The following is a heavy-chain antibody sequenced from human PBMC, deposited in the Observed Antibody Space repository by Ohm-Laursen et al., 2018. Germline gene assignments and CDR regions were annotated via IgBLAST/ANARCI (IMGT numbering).Heavy chain of an antibody. V-gene: IGHV3-53*01. CDR3: ARDGRYDSWYEYYGMDV. J-gene: IGHJ6*02. D-gene: IGHD3-3*01. CDR2: IYSGGST. CDR1: GFSVSSNY. Sequence: SLRLSCAAPGFSVSSNYMSWVRQAPGKGLEWVSVIYSGGSTYYADSVKGRFTISRDNSKNTLYLQMNSLRAEDTAVYYCARDGRYDSWYEYYGMDVWGQGTTVTVSS.